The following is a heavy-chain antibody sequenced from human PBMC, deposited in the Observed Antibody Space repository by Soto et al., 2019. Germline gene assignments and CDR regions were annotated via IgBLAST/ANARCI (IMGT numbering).Heavy chain of an antibody. J-gene: IGHJ4*02. CDR3: LKVVAGYSYGHHFDY. CDR1: GFTFSSYA. CDR2: ISGSGGST. V-gene: IGHV3-23*01. D-gene: IGHD5-18*01. Sequence: GSLRLSCAASGFTFSSYAMSWVRQAPGKGLEWVSAISGSGGSTYYADSVKGRFTISRDNSKNSLYLHMNSLKTEDTALYYCLKVVAGYSYGHHFDYWGQGTLVTVSS.